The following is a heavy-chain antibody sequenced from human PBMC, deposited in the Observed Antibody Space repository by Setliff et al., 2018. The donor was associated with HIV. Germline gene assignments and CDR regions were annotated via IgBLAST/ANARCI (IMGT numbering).Heavy chain of an antibody. D-gene: IGHD2-2*01. V-gene: IGHV5-51*01. Sequence: PGESLKISCKASGYSFTTYWIGWVRQMPGKGLEWMGNIYPGDSNTKYSPSFQGQVTISVDKSINTAYLQWTSLKASDTAVYYCARRGTGGYCTTTRCYYMDVWGQGTLVTVSS. CDR3: ARRGTGGYCTTTRCYYMDV. J-gene: IGHJ4*02. CDR2: IYPGDSNT. CDR1: GYSFTTYW.